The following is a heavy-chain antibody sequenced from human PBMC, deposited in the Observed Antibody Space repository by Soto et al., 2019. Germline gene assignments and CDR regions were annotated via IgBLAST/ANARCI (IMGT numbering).Heavy chain of an antibody. CDR3: ARLQKITFGGVITTFDY. D-gene: IGHD3-16*02. V-gene: IGHV2-5*01. CDR1: GFSLSTSGVG. Sequence: GSGPTLVNPTQTLTLTCTFSGFSLSTSGVGVGWIRQPPGKALEWLALIYWNDDKRYSPSLKSRLTITKDTSKNQVVLTMTNMDPVDTATYYCARLQKITFGGVITTFDYWGQGTLVTVSS. CDR2: IYWNDDK. J-gene: IGHJ4*02.